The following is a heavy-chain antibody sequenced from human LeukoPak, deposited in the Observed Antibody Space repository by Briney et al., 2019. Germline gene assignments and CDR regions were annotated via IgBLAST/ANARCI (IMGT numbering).Heavy chain of an antibody. J-gene: IGHJ4*02. CDR3: ARTAARRFDY. CDR2: INPTGGST. CDR1: GYTFTSYF. V-gene: IGHV1-46*01. D-gene: IGHD6-6*01. Sequence: ASVKVSCKASGYTFTSYFMHWVRQAPGQGLEWMGIINPTGGSTTYAQKFPGRVTMTRDTSTSTVYMELSSLRSDDTAVYYCARTAARRFDYWGQGTLVTVSS.